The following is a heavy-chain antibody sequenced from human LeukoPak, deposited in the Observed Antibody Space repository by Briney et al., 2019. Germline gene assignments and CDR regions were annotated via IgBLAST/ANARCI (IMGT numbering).Heavy chain of an antibody. Sequence: GGSLRLSCAASVFTFSSYAMSWVRQAPGKGLEWVSAIRDSGGSTYDADSVKGRFTISRDNSKNTLYLQMNSLRAEDTAVYYCAKDTSIGRYCTNGVCSPFDYWGQGTLVTVSS. D-gene: IGHD2-8*01. CDR1: VFTFSSYA. CDR2: IRDSGGST. J-gene: IGHJ4*02. V-gene: IGHV3-23*01. CDR3: AKDTSIGRYCTNGVCSPFDY.